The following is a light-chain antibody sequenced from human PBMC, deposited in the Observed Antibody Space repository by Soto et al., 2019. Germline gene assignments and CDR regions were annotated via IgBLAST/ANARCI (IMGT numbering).Light chain of an antibody. CDR1: SSDVGGYNY. J-gene: IGLJ2*01. CDR2: EVS. CDR3: NSYAGRNSVV. Sequence: QSALTQPPSASGSPGQSVTISCTGTSSDVGGYNYVSWYQQHPGKAPKLMIYEVSKRPSGVPDRFSGSKSGNTASLTVSGLQADDEADYYCNSYAGRNSVVFGGGTKVTVL. V-gene: IGLV2-8*01.